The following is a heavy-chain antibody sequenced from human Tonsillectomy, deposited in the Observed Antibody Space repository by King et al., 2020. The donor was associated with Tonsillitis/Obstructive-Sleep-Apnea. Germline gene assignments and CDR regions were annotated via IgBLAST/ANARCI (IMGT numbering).Heavy chain of an antibody. J-gene: IGHJ4*02. D-gene: IGHD2-21*01. CDR1: GFTFSSYA. CDR3: VKPQAYWGGDCYSGLFDY. CDR2: ISGSGGST. V-gene: IGHV3-23*04. Sequence: VQLVESGGGLVQPGGSLRLSCAASGFTFSSYAMSWVRQAPGKGLEWVSAISGSGGSTYYADSVKGRFTISSDNSKTTLYLQMNSLRAEATAVYYCVKPQAYWGGDCYSGLFDYWGQGTLVTVSS.